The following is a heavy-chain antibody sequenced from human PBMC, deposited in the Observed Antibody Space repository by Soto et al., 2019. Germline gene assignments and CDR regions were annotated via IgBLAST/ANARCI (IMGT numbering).Heavy chain of an antibody. J-gene: IGHJ4*02. CDR1: GFSLTTQGVH. V-gene: IGHV2-5*02. CDR2: IYWDDNE. D-gene: IGHD4-17*01. CDR3: VYRDFGEYFSQF. Sequence: QITLKESGPTLVKPTQTLTLTCTFSGFSLTTQGVHVGWIRQPPGKALEWLALIYWDDNEVYSPSLKNRLTIIKDTSKSQVVLTLATVDRVDIDTDYCVYRDFGEYFSQFWGQRILVNVAS.